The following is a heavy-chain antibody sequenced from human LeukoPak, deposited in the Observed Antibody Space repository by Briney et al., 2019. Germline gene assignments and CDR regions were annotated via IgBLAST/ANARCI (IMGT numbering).Heavy chain of an antibody. CDR2: IRYDGSNK. V-gene: IGHV3-30*02. CDR1: GFTFSSYG. D-gene: IGHD5-12*01. CDR3: AKGYDVEDYWYFDL. Sequence: PGGSLRLSCAASGFTFSSYGMHWVRQAPGKGLEGVAFIRYDGSNKYYADSVKGRFTISRDNSRNTLYLQMNSLRAEDTAVYYCAKGYDVEDYWYFDLWGRGTLVTVSS. J-gene: IGHJ2*01.